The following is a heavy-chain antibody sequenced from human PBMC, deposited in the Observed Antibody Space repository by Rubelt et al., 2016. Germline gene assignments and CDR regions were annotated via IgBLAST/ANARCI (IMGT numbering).Heavy chain of an antibody. D-gene: IGHD5-24*01. CDR3: AILQMATLTAAGDY. J-gene: IGHJ4*02. V-gene: IGHV4-31*03. CDR1: GGSISSDGYY. CDR2: IYYTGST. Sequence: VQLQESGPGLVKPSQTLSLTCTVSGGSISSDGYYWTWVRQHPGKALEWIGYIYYTGSTYYNPSLKRRVAVSVDTAKNQFSRGLTSVTAADTAVYYCAILQMATLTAAGDYWGPGTLVTVSS.